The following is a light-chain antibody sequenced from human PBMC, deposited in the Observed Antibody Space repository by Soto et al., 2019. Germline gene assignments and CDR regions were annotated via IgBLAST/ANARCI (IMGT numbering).Light chain of an antibody. Sequence: IAMTQSQATLSGSAGESVTFSCRASQGRNRNLVWYQQKPGQAPRLLISSASAWATCNPATFSSSASRTEFTLTINTLQSEDSAVYYCQQYYTWPVTFGGGPKVDIK. CDR2: SAS. V-gene: IGKV3-15*01. J-gene: IGKJ4*01. CDR3: QQYYTWPVT. CDR1: QGRNRN.